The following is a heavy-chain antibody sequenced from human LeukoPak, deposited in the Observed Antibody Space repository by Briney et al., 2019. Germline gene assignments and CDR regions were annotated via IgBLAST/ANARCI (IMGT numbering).Heavy chain of an antibody. CDR3: ARAAYSSTWYSRYFDL. J-gene: IGHJ2*01. D-gene: IGHD6-13*01. V-gene: IGHV3-13*01. Sequence: GSLRLSCAASGVTFSSYDIHWVRQATGKGLEWVSGIGTAGEIYYPGSVKGRFTISRENAKNSLYLQMNSLRAGDTAVYYCARAAYSSTWYSRYFDLWGRGTLVTVSS. CDR2: IGTAGEI. CDR1: GVTFSSYD.